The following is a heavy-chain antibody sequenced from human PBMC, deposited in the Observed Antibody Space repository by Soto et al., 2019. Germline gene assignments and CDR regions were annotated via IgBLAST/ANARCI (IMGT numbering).Heavy chain of an antibody. CDR1: GFTFRDFY. CDR3: ARGPDILTAYYGPFED. V-gene: IGHV3-72*01. J-gene: IGHJ4*02. CDR2: IRNKANSYTT. Sequence: QPGGSLRLSCATSGFTFRDFYMDWVRQAPGKGLEWVGRIRNKANSYTTVFAASVKGRFTISRDDSKNSLYLQMNSLKTEDTAVYYCARGPDILTAYYGPFEDWGQGTLVTVSS. D-gene: IGHD3-9*01.